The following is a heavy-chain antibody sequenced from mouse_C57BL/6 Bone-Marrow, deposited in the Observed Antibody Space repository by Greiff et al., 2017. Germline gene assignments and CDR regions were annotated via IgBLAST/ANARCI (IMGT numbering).Heavy chain of an antibody. Sequence: EVKLVESGTVLARPGASVKMSCKTSGYTFTSYWMHWVKQRPGQGLEWIGAIYPGNSDTSYNQKFKGKAKLTAVTSASTAYMELSSLTNEDSAVYDCTRRGCYYYGSSFFPWFAYWGQGTLVTVSA. CDR2: IYPGNSDT. V-gene: IGHV1-5*01. CDR1: GYTFTSYW. D-gene: IGHD1-1*01. J-gene: IGHJ3*01. CDR3: TRRGCYYYGSSFFPWFAY.